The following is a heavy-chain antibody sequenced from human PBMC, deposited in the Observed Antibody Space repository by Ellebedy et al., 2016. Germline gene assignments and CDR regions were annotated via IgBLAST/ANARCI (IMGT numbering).Heavy chain of an antibody. CDR1: GFTFSTAW. CDR3: TTDTPDSSSWYH. V-gene: IGHV3-15*01. CDR2: IKSKTDGGTT. D-gene: IGHD6-13*01. Sequence: GESLKISCAASGFTFSTAWMGWVRQAPGKGLEWVGRIKSKTDGGTTDYAAHVKGRFTISRDDSKNTLSLQMNSLKTEDTAVYYCTTDTPDSSSWYHWGQGTLVTVSS. J-gene: IGHJ5*02.